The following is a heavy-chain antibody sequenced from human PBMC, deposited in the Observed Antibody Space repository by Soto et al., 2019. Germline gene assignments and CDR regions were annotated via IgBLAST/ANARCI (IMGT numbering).Heavy chain of an antibody. Sequence: ASVKVSCKVSGYTLTELSMHWVRQAPGKGLEWMGGFDPEDGETIYAQKFQGRVTMTEDTSTGTAYMELSSLRSEDTAVYYCATWPPDYSRSFYYGMDVWGQGTKVTVSS. J-gene: IGHJ6*02. CDR3: ATWPPDYSRSFYYGMDV. CDR2: FDPEDGET. CDR1: GYTLTELS. D-gene: IGHD6-6*01. V-gene: IGHV1-24*01.